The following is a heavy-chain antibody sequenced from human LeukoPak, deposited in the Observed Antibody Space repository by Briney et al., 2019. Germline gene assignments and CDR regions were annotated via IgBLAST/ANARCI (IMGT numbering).Heavy chain of an antibody. D-gene: IGHD2-15*01. CDR1: GGSLSSYY. Sequence: SETLSLTCTVSGGSLSSYYWSWIRQPAGKGLEWIGGIYTSGNTNYSPSLKSRVTIFGDTSKNQFFLKLSSVTAADTAVYYCATLQGYCSGGSCESHDYWGQGTLVTVSS. CDR3: ATLQGYCSGGSCESHDY. J-gene: IGHJ4*02. V-gene: IGHV4-4*07. CDR2: IYTSGNT.